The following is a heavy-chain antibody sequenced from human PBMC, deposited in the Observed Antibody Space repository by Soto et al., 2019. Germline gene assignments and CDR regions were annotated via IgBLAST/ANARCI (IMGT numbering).Heavy chain of an antibody. CDR1: GYTFTSYG. V-gene: IGHV1-18*01. CDR2: ISAYNGNT. CDR3: ARAGYSGYDYYYYYDRDV. D-gene: IGHD5-12*01. J-gene: IGHJ6*03. Sequence: ASVKVSCKASGYTFTSYGISWVRQAPGQGLEWMGWISAYNGNTNYAQKLQGRVTMTTDTSTSTAYMELRSLRSDDTAVYYWARAGYSGYDYYYYYDRDVWGKGTTVTVSS.